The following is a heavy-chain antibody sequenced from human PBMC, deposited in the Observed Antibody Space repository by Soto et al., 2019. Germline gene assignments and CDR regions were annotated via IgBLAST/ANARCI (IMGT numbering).Heavy chain of an antibody. D-gene: IGHD3-10*01. CDR3: ASTYYDGSGSHTSFYDMDV. CDR2: INPKIGGT. V-gene: IGHV1-2*02. Sequence: ASVKVSCKASGYTFIGHYIHWVRQAPGQSPEWMGWINPKIGGTKYAQKFQDRVTMTRDKSLSTAYMELRRLRSDDTAVYSCASTYYDGSGSHTSFYDMDVWGQGTTVTVSS. CDR1: GYTFIGHY. J-gene: IGHJ6*02.